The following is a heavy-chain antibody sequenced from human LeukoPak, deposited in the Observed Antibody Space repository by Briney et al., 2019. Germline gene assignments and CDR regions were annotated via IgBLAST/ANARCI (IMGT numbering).Heavy chain of an antibody. J-gene: IGHJ4*02. V-gene: IGHV3-15*01. CDR2: IKSKTDGGTT. CDR1: GFTFSNAW. Sequence: GGSLRLSCAASGFTFSNAWMSWVRQAPGKGLEWVGRIKSKTDGGTTDYAAPVKGRFTISRDDSKNTLYLQINSLKTEDTAVYYCTTQAGVTAEGYDYWGQGTLVTVSS. CDR3: TTQAGVTAEGYDY. D-gene: IGHD2-21*02.